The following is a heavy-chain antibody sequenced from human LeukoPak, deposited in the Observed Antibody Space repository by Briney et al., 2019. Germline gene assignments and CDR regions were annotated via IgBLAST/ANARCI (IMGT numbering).Heavy chain of an antibody. CDR1: GYTFTDYY. CDR2: INPRGGST. J-gene: IGHJ4*02. Sequence: ASVKVSCKASGYTFTDYYIHWVRQAPGQGLEWMGIINPRGGSTIYSQKFQGRVAMTRDMSTSTVYMELSSLRSEDTALYYCARDPKDDTSGYYYFDYWGQGTLVTVSS. V-gene: IGHV1-46*01. CDR3: ARDPKDDTSGYYYFDY. D-gene: IGHD3-22*01.